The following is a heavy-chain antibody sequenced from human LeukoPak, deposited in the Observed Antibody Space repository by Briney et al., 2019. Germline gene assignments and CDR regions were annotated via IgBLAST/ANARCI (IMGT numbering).Heavy chain of an antibody. CDR3: VKGHCSSTSCYYYYGMDV. J-gene: IGHJ6*04. V-gene: IGHV3-64D*06. CDR1: GFTFSSYA. CDR2: ISSNGGST. Sequence: GGSLRLSCSASGFTFSSYAMHWVRQAPGKGLEYVSAISSNGGSTYYADSVKGRFTISRDNSKNTLYLQMSSLRAEGTAVYYCVKGHCSSTSCYYYYGMDVWGKGTTVTVSS. D-gene: IGHD2-2*01.